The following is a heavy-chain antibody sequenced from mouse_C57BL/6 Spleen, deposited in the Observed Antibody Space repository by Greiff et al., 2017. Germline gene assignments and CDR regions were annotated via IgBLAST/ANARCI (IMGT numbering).Heavy chain of an antibody. D-gene: IGHD1-1*01. CDR1: GFSLTSYA. CDR2: IWTGGGT. V-gene: IGHV2-9-1*01. J-gene: IGHJ4*01. Sequence: VKLMESGPGLVAPSQSLSITCTVSGFSLTSYAISWVRQPPGKGLAWLGVIWTGGGTHYNSPLKSRLSISKDNSKSQVFLQMNSLQTDDTARYYCASYGSSYPPYYAAMDYGGQGSSVPGSA. CDR3: ASYGSSYPPYYAAMDY.